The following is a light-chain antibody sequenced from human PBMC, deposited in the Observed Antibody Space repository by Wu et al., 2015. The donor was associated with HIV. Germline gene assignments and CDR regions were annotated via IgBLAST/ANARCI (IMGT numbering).Light chain of an antibody. CDR2: AAS. CDR1: QSVGSN. V-gene: IGKV3-15*01. J-gene: IGKJ1*01. Sequence: IVLTQSPATLYMSQGGIATLSCRASQSVGSNLAWYQHRPGRTPRLLIFAASTRVTGIPDRFSGSGSGTEFTLTISSLQSDDLAVYFCQYYSSSFRTFGQGTKVEFK. CDR3: QYYSSSFRT.